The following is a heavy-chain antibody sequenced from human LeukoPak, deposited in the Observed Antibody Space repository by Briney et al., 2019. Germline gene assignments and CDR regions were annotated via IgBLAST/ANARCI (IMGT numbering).Heavy chain of an antibody. Sequence: PGGSLRLFCAASGFTFNEYYMSWIRQAPGKGLEWVSHISDGGAYTKYADSVKGRFTISRDNAKNSLYLQMNSLRAEDTAVYYCARDPKTPATASDYWGQGTLVTVSS. CDR1: GFTFNEYY. J-gene: IGHJ4*02. D-gene: IGHD1-26*01. V-gene: IGHV3-11*06. CDR3: ARDPKTPATASDY. CDR2: ISDGGAYT.